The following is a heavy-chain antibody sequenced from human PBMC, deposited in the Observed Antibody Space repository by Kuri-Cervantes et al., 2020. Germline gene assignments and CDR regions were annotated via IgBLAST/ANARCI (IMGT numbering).Heavy chain of an antibody. CDR1: GFTFSSYG. CDR2: IRSDGNNK. J-gene: IGHJ3*01. CDR3: ARDYVWGSHDAFDL. V-gene: IGHV3-30*02. D-gene: IGHD3-16*01. Sequence: GGSLRLSCAASGFTFSSYGMHWVRQAPGKGLEWVAFIRSDGNNKYYADSVKGRFTISRDNSKNTLYLQMNSLRAEDTAVYYCARDYVWGSHDAFDLWGQGTMVTVSS.